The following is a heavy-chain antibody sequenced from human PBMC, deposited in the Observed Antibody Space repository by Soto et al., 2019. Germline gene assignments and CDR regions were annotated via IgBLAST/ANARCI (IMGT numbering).Heavy chain of an antibody. V-gene: IGHV3-23*01. Sequence: GGSLRLSCAASGFTFSSYAMSWVRQAPGKGLEWVSAISGSGGSTYYADSVKGRFTISRDNAKNTLYLQMNSLRAEDTAVYYCARDRSIVGSHDAFDIWGQGTMVTVSS. CDR2: ISGSGGST. CDR1: GFTFSSYA. D-gene: IGHD2-15*01. J-gene: IGHJ3*02. CDR3: ARDRSIVGSHDAFDI.